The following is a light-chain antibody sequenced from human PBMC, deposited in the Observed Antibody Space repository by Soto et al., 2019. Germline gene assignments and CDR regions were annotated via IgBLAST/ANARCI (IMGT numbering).Light chain of an antibody. CDR1: QSVSSPY. CDR2: GAS. CDR3: QRYDISPFP. Sequence: EIVLTQSPGTLSLSPGERATLSCRASQSVSSPYLAWYQQKPGQAPRLLIYGASSRATGIPVRFSGSGSGTDFTLTISRLEPEDFAVYYCQRYDISPFPFGQGTKLEIK. J-gene: IGKJ2*01. V-gene: IGKV3-20*01.